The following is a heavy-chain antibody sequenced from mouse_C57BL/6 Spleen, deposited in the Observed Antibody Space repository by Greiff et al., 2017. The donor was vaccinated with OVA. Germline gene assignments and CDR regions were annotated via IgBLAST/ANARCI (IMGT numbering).Heavy chain of an antibody. CDR1: GFTFSDYG. Sequence: EVQLVESGGGLVKPGGSLKLSCAASGFTFSDYGMHWVRQAPEQGLAWVAYISSGRSTIYYAHTVKGRFTISRDNAKNTLFLQMSSLGSEDTAMYYCAGPWDGYDVAWFAYWGQGTLVTVSA. J-gene: IGHJ3*01. V-gene: IGHV5-17*01. CDR3: AGPWDGYDVAWFAY. CDR2: ISSGRSTI. D-gene: IGHD2-2*01.